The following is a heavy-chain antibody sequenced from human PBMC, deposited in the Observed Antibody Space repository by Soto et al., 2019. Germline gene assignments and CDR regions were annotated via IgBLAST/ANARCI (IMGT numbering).Heavy chain of an antibody. CDR1: GGSISSYY. CDR2: IYYSGST. D-gene: IGHD3-22*01. J-gene: IGHJ5*02. Sequence: QVQLQESGPGLVKPSETLSLTCTVSGGSISSYYWSWIRQPPGKGLEWIGYIYYSGSTNYNPSLKSRVTISVDTSKNQFSLKLSSVTAADTAVYYCARALGSSGYYLWFDPWGQGTLVTVSS. V-gene: IGHV4-59*01. CDR3: ARALGSSGYYLWFDP.